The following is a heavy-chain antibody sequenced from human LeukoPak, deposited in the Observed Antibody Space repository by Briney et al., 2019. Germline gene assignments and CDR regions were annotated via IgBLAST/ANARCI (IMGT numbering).Heavy chain of an antibody. CDR3: AKDCEWFGEWEGAFDI. J-gene: IGHJ3*02. CDR1: GFTFSSYG. D-gene: IGHD3-10*01. CDR2: ISYDGSNK. V-gene: IGHV3-30*18. Sequence: PGGSLRLSCAASGFTFSSYGMPWVRQAPGKGLEWVAVISYDGSNKYYADSVKGRFTISRDNSKNTLYLQMNSLRAEDTAVYYCAKDCEWFGEWEGAFDIWGQGTMVTVSS.